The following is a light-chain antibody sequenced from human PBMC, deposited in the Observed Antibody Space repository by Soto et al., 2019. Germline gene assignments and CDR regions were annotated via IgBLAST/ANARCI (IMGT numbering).Light chain of an antibody. V-gene: IGLV2-14*01. J-gene: IGLJ3*02. CDR2: AVT. Sequence: QSALTQPASVSGFPGQSITISCTGTSSDVGGYSYVSWYQQNPGKAPKLMIYAVTNRPSGVSHRFSGSKSGNTASLTISGLQAEGDADYHCSSYTSSSTLVFGGGTKLTVL. CDR3: SSYTSSSTLV. CDR1: SSDVGGYSY.